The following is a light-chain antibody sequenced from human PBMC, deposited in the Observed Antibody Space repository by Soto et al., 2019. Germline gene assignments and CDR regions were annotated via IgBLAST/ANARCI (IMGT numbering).Light chain of an antibody. Sequence: DIQMTQSPSSLSASVGDRVTITCRASQGISNSLAWYQQTPGKVPNLQIYAASTLQSGVPSRFSGSGSGTDFTLTVSSLQTEHIATYLCQKYKSAPFTFGGGNKGQLK. CDR1: QGISNS. CDR3: QKYKSAPFT. V-gene: IGKV1-27*01. CDR2: AAS. J-gene: IGKJ4*01.